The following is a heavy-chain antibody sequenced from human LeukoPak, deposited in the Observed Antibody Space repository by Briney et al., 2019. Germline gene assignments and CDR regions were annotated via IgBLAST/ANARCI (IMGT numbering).Heavy chain of an antibody. V-gene: IGHV3-30*02. CDR1: GFTFISYG. CDR3: AKGYRPQRGYYFDY. CDR2: IRYDGSNK. J-gene: IGHJ4*02. D-gene: IGHD5-18*01. Sequence: GGSLRLSCAASGFTFISYGMHWVRQAPGKGLEGVAFIRYDGSNKYYADSVKGRFTISRDNSKNTLYLQMNSLRAEDTAVYYCAKGYRPQRGYYFDYWGQGTLVTVSS.